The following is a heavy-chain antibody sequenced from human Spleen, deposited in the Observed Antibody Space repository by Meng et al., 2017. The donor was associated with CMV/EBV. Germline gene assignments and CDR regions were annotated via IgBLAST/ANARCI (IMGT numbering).Heavy chain of an antibody. Sequence: SRTCAVSGGSFRGYYWSWIRQAPDKGLEWVGEISQSGRTNYNLSLKSRISMSVHTSERQFSLELSSVTAADSAVYYCARQGRVYFDYWGQGILVTVSS. J-gene: IGHJ4*02. V-gene: IGHV4-34*01. CDR1: GGSFRGYY. CDR2: ISQSGRT. CDR3: ARQGRVYFDY. D-gene: IGHD3-10*01.